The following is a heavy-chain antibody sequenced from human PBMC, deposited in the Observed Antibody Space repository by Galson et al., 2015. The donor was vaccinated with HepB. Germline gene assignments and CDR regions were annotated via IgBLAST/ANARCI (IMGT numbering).Heavy chain of an antibody. CDR3: ARGNDYGSGTFYKSYGIDV. CDR1: GGSFSGFY. CDR2: ISHRGST. Sequence: SETLSLTCAVYGGSFSGFYWSWIRQPPGKGLEWIGEISHRGSTNYNPSLKSRVTISVDTSKNQFSLKLRSLTAADTALYYCARGNDYGSGTFYKSYGIDVWGQGKMVTVSS. D-gene: IGHD3-10*01. J-gene: IGHJ3*01. V-gene: IGHV4-34*01.